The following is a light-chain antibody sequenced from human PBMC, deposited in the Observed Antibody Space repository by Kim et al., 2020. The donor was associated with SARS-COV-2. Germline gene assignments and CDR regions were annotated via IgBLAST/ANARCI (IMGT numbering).Light chain of an antibody. CDR1: SLRSYY. V-gene: IGLV3-19*01. CDR3: NSRDSSGNQV. CDR2: GKN. Sequence: SSELTQDPAVSVALGQTVRITCQGDSLRSYYASWXQQKPGQAPVLVIYGKNNRPSGIPDRFSGSSSGNTASLTITGAQAEDEADYYCNSRDSSGNQVFGG. J-gene: IGLJ3*02.